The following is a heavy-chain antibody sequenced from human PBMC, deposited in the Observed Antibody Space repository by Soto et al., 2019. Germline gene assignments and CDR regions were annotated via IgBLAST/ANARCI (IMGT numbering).Heavy chain of an antibody. CDR1: GGSISSYY. CDR3: ARDLLARQAGYSSHYYYGMDV. CDR2: IYYSGST. V-gene: IGHV4-59*01. D-gene: IGHD5-18*01. J-gene: IGHJ6*02. Sequence: SETLSLTRTVSGGSISSYYWSWIRQPPGKGLEWIGYIYYSGSTNYNPSLKSRVTISVDTSKNQFSLKLSSVTAADTAVYYCARDLLARQAGYSSHYYYGMDVWGQGTTVTVSS.